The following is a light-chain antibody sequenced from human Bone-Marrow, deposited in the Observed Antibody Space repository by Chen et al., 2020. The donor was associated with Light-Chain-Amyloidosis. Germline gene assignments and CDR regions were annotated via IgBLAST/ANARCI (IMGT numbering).Light chain of an antibody. CDR2: GSS. CDR1: QTISSNY. Sequence: EIVLTQSPGPLSLSSGEGANLSCRASQTISSNYLTWYQQKFGQAPRLLIYGSSSRATGIPNRFTGSGSGTDFTLTINRLEPEDFAMYYCQQYGTSPLTVGGGTKVEIK. CDR3: QQYGTSPLT. V-gene: IGKV3-20*01. J-gene: IGKJ4*01.